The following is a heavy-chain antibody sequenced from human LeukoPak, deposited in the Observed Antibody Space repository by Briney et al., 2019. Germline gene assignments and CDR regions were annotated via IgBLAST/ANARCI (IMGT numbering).Heavy chain of an antibody. CDR1: GFTFSSYA. V-gene: IGHV3-23*01. CDR3: AKAREYYYDSSGYFDY. J-gene: IGHJ4*02. D-gene: IGHD3-22*01. CDR2: ISGSGGST. Sequence: PGRSLRLSCAASGFTFSSYAMSWVRQAPGKGLEWVSAISGSGGSTYYADSVKGRFTISRDNSKNTLYLQMNSLRAEDTAVYYCAKAREYYYDSSGYFDYWGQGTLVTVSS.